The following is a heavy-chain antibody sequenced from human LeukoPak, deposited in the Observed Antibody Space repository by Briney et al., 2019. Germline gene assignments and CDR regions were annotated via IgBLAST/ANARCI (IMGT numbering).Heavy chain of an antibody. J-gene: IGHJ4*02. Sequence: GGSLRLSCAASGFTFSSYSMNWVRQAPGKGLEWVSSISSSSGYIYYADSVKGRFTISRDNAKNSLYLQMNSLRAEDTAVYYCARDNWNDFTVDYWGQGTLVTVSS. D-gene: IGHD1-20*01. CDR1: GFTFSSYS. V-gene: IGHV3-21*01. CDR2: ISSSSGYI. CDR3: ARDNWNDFTVDY.